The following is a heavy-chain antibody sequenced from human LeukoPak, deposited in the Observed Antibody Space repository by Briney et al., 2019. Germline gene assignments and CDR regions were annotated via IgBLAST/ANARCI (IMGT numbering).Heavy chain of an antibody. Sequence: GGSLRLSCVASGFTSSRYWMSWVRQTPGKGLEWVASINEDGREKYYVDSVNGRLTISRDNAKNSLYLQMNSLRAEDTAVYFCVRDAYDDYQSLDYWGQGTLVTVSS. CDR1: GFTSSRYW. CDR3: VRDAYDDYQSLDY. CDR2: INEDGREK. V-gene: IGHV3-7*01. D-gene: IGHD4-17*01. J-gene: IGHJ4*02.